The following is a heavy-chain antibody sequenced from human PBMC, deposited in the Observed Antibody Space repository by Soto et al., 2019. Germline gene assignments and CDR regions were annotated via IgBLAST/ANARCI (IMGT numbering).Heavy chain of an antibody. J-gene: IGHJ6*01. CDR1: GFDFTNAW. V-gene: IGHV3-15*01. D-gene: IGHD2-8*01. CDR2: IKSKTDGGTT. CDR3: TTDGVPLLCSASRCVPPGGMHV. Sequence: EVQLVESGGGLVNPGGSLTLSCAASGFDFTNAWMSWVRQAPGKGLEWLGRIKSKTDGGTTDYAAPVKVRFNISRDDSKNTLYLQINSLKSEDTAVYYCTTDGVPLLCSASRCVPPGGMHVWGLGTKVMDSS.